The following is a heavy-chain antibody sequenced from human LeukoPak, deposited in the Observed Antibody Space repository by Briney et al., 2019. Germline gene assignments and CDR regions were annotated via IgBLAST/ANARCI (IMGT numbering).Heavy chain of an antibody. Sequence: ASVKVSCKASGGTFSSYAISWVRQAPGQGLEWMGGIIPIFGTANYAQKFQGRVTITTDESTSTAYMELSSLRSEDTAVHYCARERITMVRGVNNHNWFDPWGQGTLVTVSP. J-gene: IGHJ5*02. CDR2: IIPIFGTA. D-gene: IGHD3-10*01. V-gene: IGHV1-69*05. CDR1: GGTFSSYA. CDR3: ARERITMVRGVNNHNWFDP.